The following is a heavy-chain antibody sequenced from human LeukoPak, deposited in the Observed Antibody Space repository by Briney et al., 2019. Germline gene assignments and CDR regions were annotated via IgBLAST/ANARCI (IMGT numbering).Heavy chain of an antibody. D-gene: IGHD6-19*01. V-gene: IGHV3-7*01. CDR2: IKQDGGEK. Sequence: GGSLRLSCIVSGFTINTYWMSWVRQAPGKGLEWVANIKQDGGEKYYVDSVKDRFTISRDNAKNSLYLQLDSLGDGHTGVYYCTRGWSSSGPGDVWGPGTLVTVSS. CDR3: TRGWSSSGPGDV. J-gene: IGHJ4*02. CDR1: GFTINTYW.